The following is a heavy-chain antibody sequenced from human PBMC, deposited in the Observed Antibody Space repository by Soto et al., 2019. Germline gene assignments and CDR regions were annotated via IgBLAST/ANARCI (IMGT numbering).Heavy chain of an antibody. J-gene: IGHJ3*02. V-gene: IGHV1-8*01. CDR3: ARGGNYYDRANAFDI. Sequence: ASVNVSCTASGYTFTSYDINWVRQATGQGLEWMGWMNPNSGNTGYAQKFQGRVTMTRNTSISTAYMELSSLRSEVTAVYYCARGGNYYDRANAFDIWGQGKMVTVSS. CDR1: GYTFTSYD. D-gene: IGHD3-22*01. CDR2: MNPNSGNT.